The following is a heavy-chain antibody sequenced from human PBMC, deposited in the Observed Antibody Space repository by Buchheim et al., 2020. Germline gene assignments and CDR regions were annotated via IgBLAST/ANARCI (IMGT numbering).Heavy chain of an antibody. Sequence: EVQLVESGGGLVLPGGSLRLSCAASGFTVSSNYMSWVRQAPGKGLEWVSVIHSGGSTYYADSVKGRFTLSSDSSQNTLYLQMNSLRAEDTAVYYCARDAYYGSGFDYWGQGTL. V-gene: IGHV3-66*02. CDR2: IHSGGST. D-gene: IGHD3-10*01. CDR1: GFTVSSNY. J-gene: IGHJ4*02. CDR3: ARDAYYGSGFDY.